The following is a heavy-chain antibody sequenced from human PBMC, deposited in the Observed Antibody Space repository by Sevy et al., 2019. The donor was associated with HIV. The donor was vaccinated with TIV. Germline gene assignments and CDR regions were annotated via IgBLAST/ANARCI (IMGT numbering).Heavy chain of an antibody. Sequence: SETLSLTCTVSGGSISSYYWSWIRQPPGKGLEWIGYIHYSGSTNYNPSLKSRVTISVDTSKNQFSLKLSSVTAADTAVYYCARDNTRYYGSGSYLKAAVAFDPWGQGTLVTVSS. CDR2: IHYSGST. CDR3: ARDNTRYYGSGSYLKAAVAFDP. J-gene: IGHJ5*02. CDR1: GGSISSYY. V-gene: IGHV4-59*01. D-gene: IGHD3-10*01.